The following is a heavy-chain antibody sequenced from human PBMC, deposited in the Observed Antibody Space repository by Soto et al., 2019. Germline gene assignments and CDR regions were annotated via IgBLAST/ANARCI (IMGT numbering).Heavy chain of an antibody. V-gene: IGHV1-46*03. Sequence: GASVKVSCKASGYTFTSYYMHWVRQAPGQGLEWMGIINPSGGSTSYAQKFQGRVTMTRDTSTSTVYMELSSLRSEDTAMYYCARDSSIMITFGGVIDLYYYYMDVWGKGTTVTVSS. CDR3: ARDSSIMITFGGVIDLYYYYMDV. D-gene: IGHD3-16*02. J-gene: IGHJ6*03. CDR1: GYTFTSYY. CDR2: INPSGGST.